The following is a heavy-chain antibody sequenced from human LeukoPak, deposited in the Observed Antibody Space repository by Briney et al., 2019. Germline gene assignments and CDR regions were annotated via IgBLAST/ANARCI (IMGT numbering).Heavy chain of an antibody. CDR3: AGGTGWLIDS. CDR1: GITFSRHW. CDR2: IKQDGSEK. V-gene: IGHV3-7*01. D-gene: IGHD3-9*01. J-gene: IGHJ4*02. Sequence: GGSLRLSCVASGITFSRHWMKWVRQAPGKGLEWVANIKQDGSEKFYVDSVRGRFTISRDNAKNSLYLQMTSLRPEDTALYYCAGGTGWLIDSWGQGTLVTVSS.